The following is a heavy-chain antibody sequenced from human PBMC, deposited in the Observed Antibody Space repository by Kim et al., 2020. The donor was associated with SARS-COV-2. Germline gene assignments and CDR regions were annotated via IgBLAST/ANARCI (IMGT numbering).Heavy chain of an antibody. CDR3: ARNCGGDFYYGMDV. V-gene: IGHV3-53*01. D-gene: IGHD2-21*01. Sequence: ADSVKSRFTISSDNSKNTLFRQKNSLRAADTAVYYCARNCGGDFYYGMDVWGQGTTVTVSS. J-gene: IGHJ6*02.